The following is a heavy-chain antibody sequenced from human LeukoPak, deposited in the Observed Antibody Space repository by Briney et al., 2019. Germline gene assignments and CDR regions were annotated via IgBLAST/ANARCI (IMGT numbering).Heavy chain of an antibody. CDR3: ARGLKGYCSGGSCYPNWFDP. CDR1: GYTFTSYA. V-gene: IGHV1-3*01. CDR2: INAGNGNT. Sequence: ASVKVSCKASGYTFTSYAMHWVRQAPGQRLEWMGWINAGNGNTKYSQRFQGRVTITRDTSASTAYMELSSLRSEDTAVYYCARGLKGYCSGGSCYPNWFDPWGQGTLVTVSS. D-gene: IGHD2-15*01. J-gene: IGHJ5*02.